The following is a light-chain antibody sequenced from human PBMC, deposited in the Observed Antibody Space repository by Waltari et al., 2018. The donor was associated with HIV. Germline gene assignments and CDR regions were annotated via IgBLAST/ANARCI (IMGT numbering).Light chain of an antibody. CDR2: DVT. J-gene: IGLJ3*02. Sequence: QSALTPPASVSGSPGQSITLSRPGTSHDVGTYDLVSRYQHHPGKAPKLIIHDVTKRPSGVSSRFSGSKSGNTASLTISGLQAEDESLYYCCAFSGGRISWVFGGGTRVTVL. V-gene: IGLV2-23*02. CDR3: CAFSGGRISWV. CDR1: SHDVGTYDL.